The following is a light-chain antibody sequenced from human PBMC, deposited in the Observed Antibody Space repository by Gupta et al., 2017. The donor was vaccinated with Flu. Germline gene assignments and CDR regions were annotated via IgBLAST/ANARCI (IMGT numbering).Light chain of an antibody. CDR2: RDT. Sequence: SYELTQPLSVSVALGQTARITCGGNNIGSKNVHWYQQKPGQATVLGIYRDTSRPSGIPERFSGSNSGKKDNLTISRVQVGDEADYYCQVWDSRLSVFGGGTQLTVL. CDR3: QVWDSRLSV. CDR1: NIGSKN. V-gene: IGLV3-9*01. J-gene: IGLJ7*01.